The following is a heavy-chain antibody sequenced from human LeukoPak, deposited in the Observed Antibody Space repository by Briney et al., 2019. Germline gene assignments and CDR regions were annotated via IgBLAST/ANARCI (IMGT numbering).Heavy chain of an antibody. CDR3: ARDDSLGATYYY. J-gene: IGHJ4*02. CDR2: INPNSGGT. Sequence: ASVKVSCKASGYTFTGYYMHWVRQAPGQGLEWMGWINPNSGGTNYAQKFQGRVTMTRDTSISTAYMELNRLRSDDTAVYYCARDDSLGATYYYWGQGTLVTVSS. D-gene: IGHD1-26*01. V-gene: IGHV1-2*02. CDR1: GYTFTGYY.